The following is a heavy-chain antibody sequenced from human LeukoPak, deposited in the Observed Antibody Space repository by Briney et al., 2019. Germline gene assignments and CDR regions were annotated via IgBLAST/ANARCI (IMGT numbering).Heavy chain of an antibody. CDR2: IRFDGTYK. J-gene: IGHJ4*02. V-gene: IGHV3-30*02. Sequence: GGSLRLSCAASGFTFSSYWMHWVRQATGKGLEWVAFIRFDGTYKYYADSVKGRFTISRDKSKNTLYLQMNSLRAEDTAMYYCAKEWELRGGDYWGQGTLVTVSS. D-gene: IGHD1-26*01. CDR3: AKEWELRGGDY. CDR1: GFTFSSYW.